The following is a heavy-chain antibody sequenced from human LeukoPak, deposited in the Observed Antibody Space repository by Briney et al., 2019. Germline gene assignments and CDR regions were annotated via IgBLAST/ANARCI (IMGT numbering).Heavy chain of an antibody. CDR3: ASSGEDIVVVPAFDY. CDR1: GGTFSSYA. Sequence: ASVKVSCKASGGTFSSYAISWVRQAPGQGLEWMGGIIPIFGTANYAQKFQGRVTITADKSTSTAYMELSSLRSEDTAVYYCASSGEDIVVVPAFDYWGQGTLVTVSS. D-gene: IGHD2-2*01. V-gene: IGHV1-69*06. CDR2: IIPIFGTA. J-gene: IGHJ4*02.